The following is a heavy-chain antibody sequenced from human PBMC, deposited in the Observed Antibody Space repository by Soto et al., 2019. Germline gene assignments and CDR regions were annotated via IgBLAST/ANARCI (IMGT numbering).Heavy chain of an antibody. CDR2: ISGSGGSI. CDR3: ATDLGYCSSTSCSYYYYYGMDV. Sequence: GGSLRLSCAASGFTFGSYAMSWVRQAPGKGLEWVSAISGSGGSIYYADSVKGRFTISRDNTKNTLYLQMNSLRDEDTGVYYCATDLGYCSSTSCSYYYYYGMDVWGQGTTVTVSS. D-gene: IGHD2-2*01. V-gene: IGHV3-23*01. CDR1: GFTFGSYA. J-gene: IGHJ6*02.